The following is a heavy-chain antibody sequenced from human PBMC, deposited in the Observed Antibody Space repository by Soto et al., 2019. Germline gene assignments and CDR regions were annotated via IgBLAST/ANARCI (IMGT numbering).Heavy chain of an antibody. V-gene: IGHV3-9*01. CDR3: AKDIWGFGAVHLTDAFDI. CDR2: ISWNSGSI. D-gene: IGHD3-16*01. J-gene: IGHJ3*02. Sequence: GGSLRLSCAASGFTFDDYAMHWVRQAPGKGLEWVSGISWNSGSIGYADSVKGRFTISRDNAKNSLYLQMNSLRAEDTALYYCAKDIWGFGAVHLTDAFDIWGQGTMVTVSS. CDR1: GFTFDDYA.